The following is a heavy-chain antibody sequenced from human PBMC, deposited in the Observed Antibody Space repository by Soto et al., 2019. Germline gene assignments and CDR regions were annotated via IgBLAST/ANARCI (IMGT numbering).Heavy chain of an antibody. D-gene: IGHD2-8*02. CDR3: ARVHITGPGDS. V-gene: IGHV4-61*01. CDR1: GGSVSSGSYY. J-gene: IGHJ4*02. CDR2: IFHSGTT. Sequence: LEPLSLTCTVAGGSVSSGSYYRSWNRQSPGKGLEWIGNIFHSGTTNYSPSLKSRITISIDTPTNQFSLKLSSLTAADTAVYYCARVHITGPGDSWGQGTLVTVSP.